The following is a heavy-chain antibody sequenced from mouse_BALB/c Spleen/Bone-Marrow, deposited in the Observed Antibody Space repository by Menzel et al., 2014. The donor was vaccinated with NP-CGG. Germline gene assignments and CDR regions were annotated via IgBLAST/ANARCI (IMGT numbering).Heavy chain of an antibody. CDR2: ISYSDIT. D-gene: IGHD1-1*01. Sequence: EVQLQQSGPGLVKPSQSLSLTCTVTGYSITSDYAWNWIRQFPGNKLEWMGYISYSDITSYNPSLKSRISITRDTSKNQFFLQLNSVTPEDTATYYCARSAGSSRYWYFDVWGAGTTVTVSS. CDR3: ARSAGSSRYWYFDV. CDR1: GYSITSDYA. V-gene: IGHV3-2*02. J-gene: IGHJ1*01.